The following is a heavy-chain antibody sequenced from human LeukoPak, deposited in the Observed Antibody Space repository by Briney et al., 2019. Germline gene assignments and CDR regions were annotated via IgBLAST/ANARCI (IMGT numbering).Heavy chain of an antibody. CDR2: VYRSGNA. CDR3: ARVKDFAYSFFDL. Sequence: SETLSLTCTLSGGSISQYYWSLIRQPPGKGPEWIGYVYRSGNANYNPSLKSRVTISVDTSKNHFSLNLTSVTAADTAVYYCARVKDFAYSFFDLWGRGTLVTVSS. J-gene: IGHJ2*01. CDR1: GGSISQYY. V-gene: IGHV4-59*01.